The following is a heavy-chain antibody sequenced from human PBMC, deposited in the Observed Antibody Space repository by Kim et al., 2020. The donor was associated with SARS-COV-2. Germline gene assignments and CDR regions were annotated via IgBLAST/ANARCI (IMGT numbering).Heavy chain of an antibody. Sequence: GGSLRLSCGASGFPFNNYAMHWVRQAPGKGLEWVAVISYDGSIKYYADSVKGHFTVSRDWSNNTLLLHMRSLRPEETALYYCAKSSAFFWFGKLFSTFD. CDR2: ISYDGSIK. CDR3: AKSSAFFWFGKLFSTFD. V-gene: IGHV3-30*18. CDR1: GFPFNNYA. J-gene: IGHJ3*01. D-gene: IGHD3-10*01.